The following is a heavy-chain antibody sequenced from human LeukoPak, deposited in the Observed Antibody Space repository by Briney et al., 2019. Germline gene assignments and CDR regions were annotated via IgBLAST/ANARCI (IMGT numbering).Heavy chain of an antibody. Sequence: GGSLRLSCAASGFTFTNYAITWVGQAPGKGLEWVSAISGSGGSTYYADSVKGRFTISRDNSKNTLYLQMNSLRAEDTAVYCCAKDRSSSGYYLFDYWGQGTLVTVSS. CDR3: AKDRSSSGYYLFDY. V-gene: IGHV3-23*01. D-gene: IGHD3-22*01. CDR1: GFTFTNYA. CDR2: ISGSGGST. J-gene: IGHJ4*02.